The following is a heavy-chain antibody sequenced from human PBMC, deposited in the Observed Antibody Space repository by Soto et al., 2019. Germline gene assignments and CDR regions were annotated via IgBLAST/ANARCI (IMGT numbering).Heavy chain of an antibody. CDR1: GFTFSSYA. Sequence: GGSLRLSCAASGFTFSSYAMSWVRQAPGKGLEWVSAISGSGGSTYYADSVKGRFTISRDNSKNTLYLQMNSLRAEDTAVYYCAKDPPVYSSGKNDDDYWGQGTLVTVSS. V-gene: IGHV3-23*01. D-gene: IGHD6-19*01. CDR3: AKDPPVYSSGKNDDDY. J-gene: IGHJ4*02. CDR2: ISGSGGST.